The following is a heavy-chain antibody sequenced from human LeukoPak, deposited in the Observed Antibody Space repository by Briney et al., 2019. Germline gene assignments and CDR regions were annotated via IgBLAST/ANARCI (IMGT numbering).Heavy chain of an antibody. CDR1: GFTFSSYA. CDR3: ARDLYRIVVVPHYFDY. D-gene: IGHD3-22*01. Sequence: GGSLRLSCAASGFTFSSYAMHWVRQAPGKGLEWVANIKQDGSEKYYVDSVKGRFTISRDNAKNSLYLQMNSLRAEDTAVYYCARDLYRIVVVPHYFDYWGQGTLVTVSS. J-gene: IGHJ4*02. CDR2: IKQDGSEK. V-gene: IGHV3-7*01.